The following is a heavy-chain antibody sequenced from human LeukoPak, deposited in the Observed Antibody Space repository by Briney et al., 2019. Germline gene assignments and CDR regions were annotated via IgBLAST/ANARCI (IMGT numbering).Heavy chain of an antibody. CDR1: GFTFNNYV. D-gene: IGHD1-1*01. V-gene: IGHV3-9*01. Sequence: GGSLRLSCAASGFTFNNYVMHWVRQAPGKGLEWVSSITWNSGNIGYADSVKGRFTISRDNAKNSLYLQMNSLRAEDTALYYCAKHNGYFDYWGQGTLVTVSS. J-gene: IGHJ4*02. CDR3: AKHNGYFDY. CDR2: ITWNSGNI.